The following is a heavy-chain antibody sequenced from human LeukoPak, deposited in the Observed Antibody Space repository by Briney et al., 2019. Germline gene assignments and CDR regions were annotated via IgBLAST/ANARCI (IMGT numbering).Heavy chain of an antibody. V-gene: IGHV4-61*02. CDR3: ARGGRYYDSSGYPDY. CDR1: GCSISSGSYY. CDR2: IYTSGSS. Sequence: TLSRTCTVSGCSISSGSYYWRWIRQPAGKGLEWIGRIYTSGSSNYNPSLRSRVTISVDTSKNQFSLKLSSVTAAATAVYYCARGGRYYDSSGYPDYWGQGTLVTVSS. D-gene: IGHD3-22*01. J-gene: IGHJ4*02.